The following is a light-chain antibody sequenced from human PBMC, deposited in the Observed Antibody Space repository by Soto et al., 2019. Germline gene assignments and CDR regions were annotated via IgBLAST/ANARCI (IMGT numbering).Light chain of an antibody. CDR1: NSDVGAYNY. V-gene: IGLV2-14*03. CDR3: SSYTSSVTYV. Sequence: QSALNQPASVSGSPGQSITISCTGTNSDVGAYNYVSWYQQHPGEAPKLMIRDVSNRPSGVSNRFSGSKSGNTASLTISGLQAEDEADYYCSSYTSSVTYVFGTGTKVTVL. CDR2: DVS. J-gene: IGLJ1*01.